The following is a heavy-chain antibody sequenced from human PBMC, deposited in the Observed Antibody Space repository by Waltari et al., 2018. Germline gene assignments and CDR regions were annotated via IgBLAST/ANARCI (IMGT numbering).Heavy chain of an antibody. V-gene: IGHV4-4*02. CDR1: VVPIPNKDC. D-gene: IGHD3-22*01. CDR3: AREMWGQTTQGYDL. Sequence: QVQLQESGPGLVNPSGYMPLTCRIIVVPIPNKDCWSSVRQPPGKGLEWVGEIVHGGTANYSPSLKRRVTISLDKSRNQFSLNLTSVTAADTAVYFCAREMWGQTTQGYDLWGQGTLVTVSS. J-gene: IGHJ5*02. CDR2: IVHGGTA.